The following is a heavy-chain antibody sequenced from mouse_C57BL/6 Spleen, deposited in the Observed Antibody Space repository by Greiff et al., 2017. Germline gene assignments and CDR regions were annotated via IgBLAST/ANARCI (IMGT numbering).Heavy chain of an antibody. CDR3: ASKEDSNWYYFDY. CDR2: IYPGGGYT. V-gene: IGHV1-63*01. CDR1: GYTFTNYW. Sequence: VQLQQSGAELVRPGTSVKMSCKASGYTFTNYWIGWAKQRPGHGLEWIGDIYPGGGYTNYNEKFKGKATLTADNSSSTAYMQFSSLTSEDSAIYYCASKEDSNWYYFDYWGQGTTLTVSS. D-gene: IGHD2-5*01. J-gene: IGHJ2*01.